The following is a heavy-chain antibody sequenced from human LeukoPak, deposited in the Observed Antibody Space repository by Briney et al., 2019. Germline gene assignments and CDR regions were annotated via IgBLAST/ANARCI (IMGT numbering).Heavy chain of an antibody. Sequence: GGSLRLSCAASGFTFSSYAINWVREAPGKGLEWVSGTGSTGVSTFYADSVKGRFTVSRDNSKNTLSLQMNSLRAEDTAVYYCAKDPGVVPAHYFDYWGQGTLVTVSS. CDR3: AKDPGVVPAHYFDY. CDR1: GFTFSSYA. J-gene: IGHJ4*02. V-gene: IGHV3-23*01. CDR2: TGSTGVST. D-gene: IGHD2-2*01.